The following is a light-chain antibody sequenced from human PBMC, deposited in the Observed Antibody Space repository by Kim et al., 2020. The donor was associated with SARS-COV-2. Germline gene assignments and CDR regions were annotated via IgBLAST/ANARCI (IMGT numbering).Light chain of an antibody. Sequence: QRVHISCSRSNSNIGANIVHWYPQIPGTAPKILIHGNSQRPSGVPDRFSASKSGTSASLAISGLQSADEAHYYCAVWDDSLNGVLFGGGTQLTVL. CDR3: AVWDDSLNGVL. J-gene: IGLJ3*02. CDR2: GNS. V-gene: IGLV1-44*01. CDR1: NSNIGANI.